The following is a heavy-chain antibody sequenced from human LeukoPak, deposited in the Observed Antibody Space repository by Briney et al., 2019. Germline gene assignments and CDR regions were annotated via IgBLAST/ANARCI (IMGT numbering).Heavy chain of an antibody. CDR2: IIHIFGTA. V-gene: IGHV1-69*05. J-gene: IGHJ6*02. Sequence: ASVNVSCKASGGTFSSYAISWVRQAPGKGLEWMGGIIHIFGTANYAQKFQGRVTITRDTSASTAYMELSSLRSEDTAVYYCARTYYDYYYGMDVWGQGTTVTVSS. CDR3: ARTYYDYYYGMDV. CDR1: GGTFSSYA.